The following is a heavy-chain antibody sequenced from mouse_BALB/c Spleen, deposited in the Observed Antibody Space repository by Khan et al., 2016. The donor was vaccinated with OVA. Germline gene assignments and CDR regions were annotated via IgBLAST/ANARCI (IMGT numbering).Heavy chain of an antibody. D-gene: IGHD1-1*01. V-gene: IGHV1-9*01. Sequence: QVQLQQSGAELMKPGASVKISCKATGYTFSSYWIEWVKQRPGHGLEWIGEILPGSGRNNYNENFKGKATFTADTSSNTAYMKLSNLTSDDSAVYYCARGNYYGSSAWFGYWGQGTLVTVSA. J-gene: IGHJ3*01. CDR3: ARGNYYGSSAWFGY. CDR1: GYTFSSYW. CDR2: ILPGSGRN.